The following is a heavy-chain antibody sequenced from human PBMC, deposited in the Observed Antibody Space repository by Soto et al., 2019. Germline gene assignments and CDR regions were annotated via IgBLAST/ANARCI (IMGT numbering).Heavy chain of an antibody. D-gene: IGHD6-19*01. V-gene: IGHV3-30*02. CDR1: GFTFSSYG. CDR3: AKEISPKAGKWYFDL. J-gene: IGHJ2*01. Sequence: GGSLRLSCAASGFTFSSYGMHWVRQAPGKGLEWVAIIWFDGSEEYYADSAKGRFTISRDNSKNTLYLQMNSLRDDDTAVYYCAKEISPKAGKWYFDLWGRGTLVTVSS. CDR2: IWFDGSEE.